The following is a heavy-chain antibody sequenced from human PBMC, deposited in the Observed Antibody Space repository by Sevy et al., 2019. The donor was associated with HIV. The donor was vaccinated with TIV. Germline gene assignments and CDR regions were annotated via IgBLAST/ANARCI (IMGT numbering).Heavy chain of an antibody. CDR2: ISGSGGST. D-gene: IGHD1-20*01. J-gene: IGHJ5*02. CDR3: AKDSYYITGNWFDP. V-gene: IGHV3-23*01. Sequence: GGSLRLSCAASGFTFSSYAMSWVRQAPGKGLEWVSAISGSGGSTYYADSVKGRFTISRDNSKNTLYPQMNSLRAEDTAVYYCAKDSYYITGNWFDPWGQGTLVTVSS. CDR1: GFTFSSYA.